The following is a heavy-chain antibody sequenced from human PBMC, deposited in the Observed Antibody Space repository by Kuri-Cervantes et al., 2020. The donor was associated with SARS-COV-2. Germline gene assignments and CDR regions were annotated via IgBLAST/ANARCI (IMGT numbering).Heavy chain of an antibody. J-gene: IGHJ4*02. CDR1: GFIFSGSA. Sequence: GGSLRLSCAASGFIFSGSALHWVRQASGRGLEWVGRSRSKANSYATAYAASVKGRFTISRDDSKNTAYLQMDSLKTEDTAVYYCTRPPQDSEEYLDYWGRGTLVTVSS. V-gene: IGHV3-73*01. CDR3: TRPPQDSEEYLDY. CDR2: SRSKANSYAT. D-gene: IGHD4-11*01.